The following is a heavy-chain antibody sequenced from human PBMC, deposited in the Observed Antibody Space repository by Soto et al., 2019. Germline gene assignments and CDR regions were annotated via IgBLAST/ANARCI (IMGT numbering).Heavy chain of an antibody. D-gene: IGHD5-12*01. V-gene: IGHV3-23*01. CDR3: ANHNTRKYSGYDTLDY. CDR1: GFTFSSYA. CDR2: ISGSGGST. J-gene: IGHJ4*02. Sequence: HPGGSLRLSCAASGFTFSSYAMSWVRQAPGKGLEWVSAISGSGGSTYYADSVKGRFTISRDNSKNTLYLQMNSLRAEDTAVYYCANHNTRKYSGYDTLDYWGQGTLVTVSS.